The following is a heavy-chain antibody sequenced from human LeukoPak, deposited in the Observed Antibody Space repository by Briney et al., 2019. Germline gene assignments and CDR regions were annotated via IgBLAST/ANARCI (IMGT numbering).Heavy chain of an antibody. CDR3: ARDLEVVVAADYFDY. D-gene: IGHD2-15*01. Sequence: ASVKVSCKASGYTFTSYGISWVRQAPGQGLEWMGWISAYNGNTNYAQKLQGRVTMTTDTSTSTAYMELRSLRSDDTAVYYCARDLEVVVAADYFDYWGQGTLVTVSS. J-gene: IGHJ4*02. V-gene: IGHV1-18*04. CDR1: GYTFTSYG. CDR2: ISAYNGNT.